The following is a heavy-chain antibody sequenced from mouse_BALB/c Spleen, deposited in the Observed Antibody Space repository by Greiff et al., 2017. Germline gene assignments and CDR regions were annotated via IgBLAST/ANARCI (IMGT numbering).Heavy chain of an antibody. V-gene: IGHV3-6*02. CDR2: ISYDGSN. Sequence: EVHLVESGPGLVKPSQSLSLTCSVTGYSITSGYYWNWIRQFPGNKLEWMGYISYDGSNNYNPSLKNRISITRDTSKNQFFLKLNSVTTEDTATYYCAIYDYAAWFAYWGQGTLVTVSA. CDR1: GYSITSGYY. D-gene: IGHD2-4*01. CDR3: AIYDYAAWFAY. J-gene: IGHJ3*01.